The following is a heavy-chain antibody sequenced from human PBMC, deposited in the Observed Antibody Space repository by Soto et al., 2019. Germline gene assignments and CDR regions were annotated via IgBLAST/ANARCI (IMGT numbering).Heavy chain of an antibody. V-gene: IGHV4-30-4*01. CDR3: ARLRWETENNWFDP. D-gene: IGHD1-26*01. CDR1: GDSISSVDHY. Sequence: QVQLQESGPGLVRPSQTLSLTCTVSGDSISSVDHYWSWIRQPPGKGLEWMGYIYHSGSTHYNPSLNSRLTISIDTSTTRFSLNLTSVTAADTAVYFCARLRWETENNWFDPWGQGALVTVSS. J-gene: IGHJ5*02. CDR2: IYHSGST.